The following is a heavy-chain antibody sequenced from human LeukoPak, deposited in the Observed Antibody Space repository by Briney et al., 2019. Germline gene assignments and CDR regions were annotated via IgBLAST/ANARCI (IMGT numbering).Heavy chain of an antibody. CDR2: LNTNTGNP. CDR3: ARESPNSYYDILAGYYTRYFQH. CDR1: EYTFTSYA. Sequence: ASVKVSCKVSEYTFTSYAMNWVRQAPGQGLEWMGWLNTNTGNPTYAQGFTGRIVFSLDTSVSTAYLQISSLKAEDTAVYYCARESPNSYYDILAGYYTRYFQHWGQGTLVTVSS. D-gene: IGHD3-9*01. J-gene: IGHJ1*01. V-gene: IGHV7-4-1*02.